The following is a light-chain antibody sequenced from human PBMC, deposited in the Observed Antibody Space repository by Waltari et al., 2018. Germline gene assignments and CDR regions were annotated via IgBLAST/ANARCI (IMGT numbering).Light chain of an antibody. V-gene: IGKV2-30*02. CDR1: QSLVHSDGNTY. J-gene: IGKJ1*01. CDR2: KIS. Sequence: VVMTQSPLSLPVTLGQPASISCRSSQSLVHSDGNTYLNWFQQRPGLSPRRLIYKISRRETGVPDRFSGSGSGTDFTLNISRGEAEDVAIYYCMQATHWPRTFGQGTKVEIK. CDR3: MQATHWPRT.